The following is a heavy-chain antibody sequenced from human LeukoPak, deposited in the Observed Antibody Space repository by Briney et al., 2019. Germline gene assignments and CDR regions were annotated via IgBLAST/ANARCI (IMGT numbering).Heavy chain of an antibody. V-gene: IGHV1-8*03. D-gene: IGHD4-11*01. CDR1: GYTFTGYD. CDR2: MNPNSGDT. Sequence: ASVKVSCKASGYTFTGYDINWVRQAPGQGLEWMGRMNPNSGDTIYAQKFQGRVTITRNTSISTAYMELSRLRSEDTAVYYCARHDCSRGFDYWGERTLVTVSS. J-gene: IGHJ4*02. CDR3: ARHDCSRGFDY.